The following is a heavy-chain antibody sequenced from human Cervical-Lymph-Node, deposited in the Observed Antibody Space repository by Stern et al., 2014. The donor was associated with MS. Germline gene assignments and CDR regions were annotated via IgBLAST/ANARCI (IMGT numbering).Heavy chain of an antibody. J-gene: IGHJ6*02. CDR2: IYYSGRT. D-gene: IGHD6-19*01. Sequence: QLQLVASGPGLLKPSETLSLTCTVSGGSFSNYFWSWIRQPPGKGLEYIGYIYYSGRTNYNPSLKSRVTISIDTSKNQFSLRLSSVTAADTAVYYCARVGKQWLTPTEWNYDMDVWGQGTTVTVSS. CDR1: GGSFSNYF. CDR3: ARVGKQWLTPTEWNYDMDV. V-gene: IGHV4-59*01.